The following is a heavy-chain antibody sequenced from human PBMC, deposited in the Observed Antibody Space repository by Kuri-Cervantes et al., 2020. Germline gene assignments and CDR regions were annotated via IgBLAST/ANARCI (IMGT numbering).Heavy chain of an antibody. CDR3: ARALGMATILNAFDI. V-gene: IGHV3-21*01. J-gene: IGHJ3*02. CDR1: GFTFSSYS. Sequence: GESLKISCAASGFTFSSYSMNWVRQAPGKGLEWVSSISSSSCYIYYADSVKGRFTISRDNAKNSLYLQMNSLRAEDTAVYYCARALGMATILNAFDIWGQGTMVTVSS. CDR2: ISSSSCYI. D-gene: IGHD5-12*01.